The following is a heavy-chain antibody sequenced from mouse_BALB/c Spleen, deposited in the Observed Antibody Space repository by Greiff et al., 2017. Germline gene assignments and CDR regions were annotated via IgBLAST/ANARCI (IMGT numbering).Heavy chain of an antibody. CDR2: ISSGGST. CDR3: ARDYYGSSYVGY. Sequence: EVMLVESGGGLVKPGGSLKLSCAASGFTFSSYAMSWVRQTPEKRLEWVASISSGGSTYYPDSVKGRFTISRDNARNILYLQMSSLRSEDTAMYYCARDYYGSSYVGYWGQGTTLTVSS. CDR1: GFTFSSYA. V-gene: IGHV5-6-5*01. D-gene: IGHD1-1*01. J-gene: IGHJ2*01.